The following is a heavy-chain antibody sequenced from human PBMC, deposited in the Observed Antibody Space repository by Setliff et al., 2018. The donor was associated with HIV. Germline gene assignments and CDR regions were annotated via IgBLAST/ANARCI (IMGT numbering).Heavy chain of an antibody. D-gene: IGHD2-8*01. CDR1: GFTFSSYW. CDR3: ARSPIRMRYFDY. Sequence: PGGSLRLSCAASGFTFSSYWMNWVRQAPGTGLEWVANIKYDGSEKYYVDSVKGRFTISRDNAKNSLHLQMNSLRAEDTSMYYCARSPIRMRYFDYWGQGALVTVSS. V-gene: IGHV3-7*01. CDR2: IKYDGSEK. J-gene: IGHJ4*02.